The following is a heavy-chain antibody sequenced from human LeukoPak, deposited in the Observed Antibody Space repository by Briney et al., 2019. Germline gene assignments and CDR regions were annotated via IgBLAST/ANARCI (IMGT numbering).Heavy chain of an antibody. CDR2: IRYDGSNK. V-gene: IGHV3-30*02. CDR1: GFTFSDFG. Sequence: GGSLRLSCAASGFTFSDFGMHWVRQAPGKGLEWVAFIRYDGSNKYYADSVKGRFTISRDNSKNTLYLQMNSLRAEDTAVYYCAKDSIAVAGRLDYWGQGTLVTVSS. CDR3: AKDSIAVAGRLDY. D-gene: IGHD6-19*01. J-gene: IGHJ4*02.